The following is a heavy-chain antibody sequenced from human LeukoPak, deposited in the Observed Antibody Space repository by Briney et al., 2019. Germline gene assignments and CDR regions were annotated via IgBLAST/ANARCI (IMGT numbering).Heavy chain of an antibody. V-gene: IGHV4-59*11. CDR3: ARVGFGTYYDFWSGYYFDY. J-gene: IGHJ4*02. CDR1: GGSISSHY. CDR2: IYYSGST. D-gene: IGHD3-3*01. Sequence: PSGTLSLTCTVSGGSISSHYWSWIRQPPGKGLERIGYIYYSGSTNYNPSLKSRVTISVDTSKNQFSLKLSSVTAADTAVYYCARVGFGTYYDFWSGYYFDYWGQGTLVTVSS.